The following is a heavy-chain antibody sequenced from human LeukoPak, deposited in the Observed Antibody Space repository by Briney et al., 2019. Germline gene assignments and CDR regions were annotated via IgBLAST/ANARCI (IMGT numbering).Heavy chain of an antibody. V-gene: IGHV3-53*01. CDR1: GFTVSSNY. D-gene: IGHD5-24*01. Sequence: AGGSLRLSCATSGFTVSSNYMSWVRQASGKGLEWVSVIYSGGSTYYADSVKGRFTISRDNSKNTLYLQMNSLRAEDTAVYYCARIREMATIPPSYYFDYWGQGTLVTVSS. J-gene: IGHJ4*02. CDR3: ARIREMATIPPSYYFDY. CDR2: IYSGGST.